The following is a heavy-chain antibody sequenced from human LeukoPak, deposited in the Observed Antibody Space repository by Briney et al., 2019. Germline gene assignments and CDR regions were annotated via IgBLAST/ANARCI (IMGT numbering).Heavy chain of an antibody. Sequence: PSETLSLTCTVSGGSISSGDYYWSWIRPHPGKGLEWIGYIYYSGRTYYNPSLKSRVTISVDTSKNQFSLKLSSVTAADTAVYYRARDRYDSYPMDVWGQGTTVTVSS. V-gene: IGHV4-31*03. CDR1: GGSISSGDYY. J-gene: IGHJ6*02. CDR2: IYYSGRT. D-gene: IGHD3-3*01. CDR3: ARDRYDSYPMDV.